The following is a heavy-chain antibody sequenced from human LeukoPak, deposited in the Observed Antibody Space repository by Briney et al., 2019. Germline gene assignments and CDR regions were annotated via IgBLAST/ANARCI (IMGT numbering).Heavy chain of an antibody. J-gene: IGHJ5*02. CDR1: GGSISSSSYY. CDR3: ARVTHFDWLLARPNWFDP. V-gene: IGHV4-39*07. D-gene: IGHD3-9*01. Sequence: PSETLSLTCTVSGGSISSSSYYWGWIRQPPGKGLEWIGSIYYSGSTYYNPSLKSRVTISVDTSKNQFSLKLSSVTAADTAVYYCARVTHFDWLLARPNWFDPWGQGTLVTVSS. CDR2: IYYSGST.